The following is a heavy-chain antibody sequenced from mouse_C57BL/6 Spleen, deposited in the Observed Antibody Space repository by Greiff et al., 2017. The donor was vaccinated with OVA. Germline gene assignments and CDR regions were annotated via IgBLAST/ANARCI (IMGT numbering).Heavy chain of an antibody. D-gene: IGHD4-1*01. V-gene: IGHV1-26*01. CDR1: GYTFTDYY. J-gene: IGHJ2*01. CDR2: INPNNGGT. CDR3: ARMGLTGYYFDY. Sequence: VQLQQSGPELVKPGASVKISCKASGYTFTDYYMNWVKQSHGKSLEWIGDINPNNGGTSYNQKFKGKATLTVDKSSSTAYMELRSLTSEDSAVYYCARMGLTGYYFDYWGQGTTLTVSS.